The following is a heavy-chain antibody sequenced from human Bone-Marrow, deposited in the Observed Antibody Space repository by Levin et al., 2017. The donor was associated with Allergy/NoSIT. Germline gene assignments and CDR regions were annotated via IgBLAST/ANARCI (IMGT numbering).Heavy chain of an antibody. CDR3: ARQRRYSSGWYRASLYYDYYMDV. V-gene: IGHV5-10-1*01. D-gene: IGHD6-19*01. J-gene: IGHJ6*03. Sequence: GESLKISCKGSGYSFTSYWISWVRQMPGKGLEWMGRIDPSDSYTNYSPSFQGHVTISADKSISTAYLQWSSLKASDTAMYYCARQRRYSSGWYRASLYYDYYMDVWGKGTTVTVSS. CDR1: GYSFTSYW. CDR2: IDPSDSYT.